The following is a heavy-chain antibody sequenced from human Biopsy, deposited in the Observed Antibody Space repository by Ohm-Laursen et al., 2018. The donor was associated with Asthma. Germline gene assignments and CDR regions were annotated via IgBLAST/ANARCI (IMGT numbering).Heavy chain of an antibody. CDR1: GGTFSNFA. D-gene: IGHD6-19*01. Sequence: GASVKVSCKAPGGTFSNFAISWVRQAPGQGLEWLGGIMTVFGTTNYAQKFQGRVTITADESTSIAYMEVTSLRSEDTAIYYCARCQVGYSSGWSLLLKKIYYSGMDVWGQGTAVTVSS. V-gene: IGHV1-69*13. CDR2: IMTVFGTT. CDR3: ARCQVGYSSGWSLLLKKIYYSGMDV. J-gene: IGHJ6*02.